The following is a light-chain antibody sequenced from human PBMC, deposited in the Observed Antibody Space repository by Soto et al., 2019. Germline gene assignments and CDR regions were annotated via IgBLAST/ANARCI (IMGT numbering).Light chain of an antibody. J-gene: IGKJ4*01. V-gene: IGKV4-1*01. CDR2: WAS. CDR1: QSVLFSSSNQNS. Sequence: DIVMTQSPDSLAVSLGERATINCKSSQSVLFSSSNQNSLAWYQQKPGQPPKLLIYWASTRESGVPDRFSGSGSGTDFTLTISSLQAEDVVVYYCHQYYSIPLTFGGGTKVDIK. CDR3: HQYYSIPLT.